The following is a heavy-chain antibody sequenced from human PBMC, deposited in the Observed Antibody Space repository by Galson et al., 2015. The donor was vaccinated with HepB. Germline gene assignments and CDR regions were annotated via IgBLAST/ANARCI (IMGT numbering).Heavy chain of an antibody. Sequence: QSGAEVKRPGESLRISCKGFGYSFTSHYIGWVRQTPGKGLEWMGIIHPSDSDTRYSPSFQGQVTISADKSISTAYLQWSSLKASDSGMYYCARPYYDSGSFWGQGTLVTVSS. D-gene: IGHD3-10*01. V-gene: IGHV5-51*03. CDR1: GYSFTSHY. J-gene: IGHJ4*02. CDR2: IHPSDSDT. CDR3: ARPYYDSGSF.